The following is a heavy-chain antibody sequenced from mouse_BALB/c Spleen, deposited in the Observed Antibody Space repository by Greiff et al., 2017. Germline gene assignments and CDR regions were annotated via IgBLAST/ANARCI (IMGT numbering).Heavy chain of an antibody. CDR3: TGGLRLDY. V-gene: IGHV1S81*02. J-gene: IGHJ2*01. Sequence: QVQLQQSGAELVKPGASVKLSCKASGYTFTSYYMYWVKQRPGQGLEWIGEINPSNGGTNFNEKFKSKATLTVDKSSSTAYMQLSSLTSEDSAVYYCTGGLRLDYWGQGTTLTVSS. CDR2: INPSNGGT. D-gene: IGHD2-2*01. CDR1: GYTFTSYY.